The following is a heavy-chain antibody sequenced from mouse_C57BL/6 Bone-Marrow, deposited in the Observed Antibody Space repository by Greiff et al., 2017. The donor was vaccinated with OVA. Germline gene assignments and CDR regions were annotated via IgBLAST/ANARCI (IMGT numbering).Heavy chain of an antibody. V-gene: IGHV14-3*01. CDR1: GFNIKNTS. Sequence: EVKLQESVAELVRPGASVKLSCTASGFNIKNTSMHWVKQRPEQGLEWIGRIDPANGNTKYAPKFQGKATITADTSSNTAYLQLSSLTSEDPAIYSCARTSEYYGSTWFAYWGQGTLVTVSA. D-gene: IGHD1-1*01. J-gene: IGHJ3*01. CDR2: IDPANGNT. CDR3: ARTSEYYGSTWFAY.